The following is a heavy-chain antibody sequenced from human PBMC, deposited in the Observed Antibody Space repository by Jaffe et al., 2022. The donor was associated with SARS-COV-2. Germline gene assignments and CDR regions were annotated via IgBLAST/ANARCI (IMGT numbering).Heavy chain of an antibody. Sequence: QVQLQESGPGLVKPSETLSLTCTVSGGSISNNYWSWIRQPPGKGLEWVGSVYSSGTTNYNPSLKSRVTMSVDTSKNQFSLKLNSVTAADTAVYYCARSSGYFLYWGQGTLVTASS. CDR3: ARSSGYFLY. CDR1: GGSISNNY. CDR2: VYSSGTT. J-gene: IGHJ4*02. V-gene: IGHV4-59*01. D-gene: IGHD3-22*01.